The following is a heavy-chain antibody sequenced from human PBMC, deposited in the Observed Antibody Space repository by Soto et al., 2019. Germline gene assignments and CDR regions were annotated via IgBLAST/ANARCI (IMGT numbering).Heavy chain of an antibody. V-gene: IGHV3-30-3*01. Sequence: QVQLVESGGGVVQPGRSLRLSCAVSGFKFSRYAMHWVRQAPGKGLEWVAVLSYDGSNKYYADSVKGRFTISRDNSENTVHLQMNSLRPEDTGIFYCAKDQGAPRYFDLWGRGTLVTVSS. J-gene: IGHJ2*01. CDR1: GFKFSRYA. CDR2: LSYDGSNK. CDR3: AKDQGAPRYFDL.